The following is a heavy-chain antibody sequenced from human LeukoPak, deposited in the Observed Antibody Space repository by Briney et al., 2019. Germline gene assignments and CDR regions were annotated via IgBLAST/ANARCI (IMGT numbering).Heavy chain of an antibody. D-gene: IGHD5-18*01. CDR1: GFTFSNYG. Sequence: GKSLRLSCAASGFTFSNYGMHWVCQAPGKGLEWVAYISYAGTYKYYADSVKASLTISTDNSNNTLNLQMDSLTVEDTAVYYCAKEHTAKDNYFDYWGQGTLVTVSS. CDR3: AKEHTAKDNYFDY. V-gene: IGHV3-30*18. J-gene: IGHJ4*02. CDR2: ISYAGTYK.